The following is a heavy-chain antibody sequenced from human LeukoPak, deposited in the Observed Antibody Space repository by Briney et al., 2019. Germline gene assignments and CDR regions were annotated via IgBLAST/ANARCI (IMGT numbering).Heavy chain of an antibody. CDR3: ARDREIYSSGWFGY. V-gene: IGHV3-7*01. CDR1: GFTLSSYW. Sequence: PGGSLRLSCAASGFTLSSYWMTWVRQAPGEGLEWVAYIKQDGSEKYYVDSVKGRFTISRDNAKNSLYLQMNSLRAEDMAVYYCARDREIYSSGWFGYWGQGTLVTVSS. CDR2: IKQDGSEK. J-gene: IGHJ4*02. D-gene: IGHD6-19*01.